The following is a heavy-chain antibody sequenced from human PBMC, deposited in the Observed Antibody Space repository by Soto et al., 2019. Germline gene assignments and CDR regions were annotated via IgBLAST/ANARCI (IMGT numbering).Heavy chain of an antibody. Sequence: QVRLVQSGAEVKKPGSSVKVSCKASGGTFSNYAIGWVRQAPGQGLEWMGGVILPFGTPNYAQKFQGRVTIVAGESMTAAYMELSGLRSEDRAVCSGGRGADYEGCVDSWGRGALVAVSS. D-gene: IGHD4-17*01. CDR2: VILPFGTP. J-gene: IGHJ4*02. CDR1: GGTFSNYA. V-gene: IGHV1-69*12. CDR3: GRGADYEGCVDS.